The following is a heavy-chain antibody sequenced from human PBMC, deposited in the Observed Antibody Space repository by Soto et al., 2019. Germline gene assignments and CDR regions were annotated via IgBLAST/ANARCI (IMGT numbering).Heavy chain of an antibody. V-gene: IGHV1-2*02. CDR1: GYTFTDCY. J-gene: IGHJ4*02. CDR3: ARVYYDSSGYLDY. CDR2: INPKNGAT. D-gene: IGHD3-22*01. Sequence: ASVKVSCKASGYTFTDCYLHWVRQAPGQGLELMGWINPKNGATIYAQKFQGRVTMTRDTSISTAYMELSRLRSDDTAVYSCARVYYDSSGYLDYWGQGTLVTVSS.